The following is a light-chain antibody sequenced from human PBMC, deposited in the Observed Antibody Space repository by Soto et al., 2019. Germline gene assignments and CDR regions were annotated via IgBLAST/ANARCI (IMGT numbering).Light chain of an antibody. V-gene: IGLV4-69*01. Sequence: QPVLTQSPSASASLGASVKLTCTLSSGHSSYAIAWHQQQPEKGPRYLMKLNSDGSHSKGDGITDRLSGASSGAERYLTISSRQSDEDADYYCQTWGSGILVFGGGTKLTVL. CDR3: QTWGSGILV. CDR2: LNSDGSH. CDR1: SGHSSYA. J-gene: IGLJ3*02.